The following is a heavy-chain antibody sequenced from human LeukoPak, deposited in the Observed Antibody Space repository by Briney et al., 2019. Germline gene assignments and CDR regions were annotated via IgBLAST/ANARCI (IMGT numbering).Heavy chain of an antibody. V-gene: IGHV1-69*01. Sequence: SVKVSCKASGSTFSSYAISWVRQAPGQGLEWMGGIIPILGTANYAQKFQGRVTITADESTSTAYMELSSLRSEDTAVYYCASYFGLGRDTASFDYWGQGTLVTVSS. CDR3: ASYFGLGRDTASFDY. CDR1: GSTFSSYA. CDR2: IIPILGTA. D-gene: IGHD2-21*02. J-gene: IGHJ4*02.